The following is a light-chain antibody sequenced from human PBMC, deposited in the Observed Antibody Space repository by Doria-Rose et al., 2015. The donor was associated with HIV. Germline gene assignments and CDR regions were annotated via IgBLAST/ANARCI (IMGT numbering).Light chain of an antibody. J-gene: IGLJ2*01. CDR3: SSYTSSTTLI. CDR2: DVN. CDR1: TSGIGGYNY. V-gene: IGLV2-14*03. Sequence: TTSGIGGYNYVSWYQQHPGEAPKLMIYDVNERPSGVSERFSGSKSGNTASLTISGPQAEDEADYYCSSYTSSTTLIFGGGTKLTV.